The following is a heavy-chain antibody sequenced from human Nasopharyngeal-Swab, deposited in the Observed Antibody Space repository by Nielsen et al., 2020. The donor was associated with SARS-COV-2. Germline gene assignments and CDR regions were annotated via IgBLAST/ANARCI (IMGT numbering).Heavy chain of an antibody. CDR2: INHSGST. CDR1: GGSFSGYY. Sequence: SQILSLTCAVYGGSFSGYYWSWIRQPPGKGLEWIGEINHSGSTNYNPSLKSRVTISVDTSKNQFSLKLSSVTAADTAVYYCARRGQLWAPDGLGYWGQGTLVTVSS. CDR3: ARRGQLWAPDGLGY. D-gene: IGHD5-18*01. V-gene: IGHV4-34*01. J-gene: IGHJ4*02.